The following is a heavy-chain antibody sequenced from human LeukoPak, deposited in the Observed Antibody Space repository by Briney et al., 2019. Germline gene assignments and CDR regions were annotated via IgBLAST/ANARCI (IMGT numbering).Heavy chain of an antibody. D-gene: IGHD3-22*01. V-gene: IGHV1-46*01. CDR3: ARDKADYYDSSGYYNWFDP. CDR1: GYTFTSYY. Sequence: ASVKVSCKASGYTFTSYYMHCVRQAPGQGLEWMGIINPSGGSTSYAQKFQGRVTMTRDMSTSTVYMELSSLRSEDTAVYYCARDKADYYDSSGYYNWFDPWGQGTLVTVSS. J-gene: IGHJ5*02. CDR2: INPSGGST.